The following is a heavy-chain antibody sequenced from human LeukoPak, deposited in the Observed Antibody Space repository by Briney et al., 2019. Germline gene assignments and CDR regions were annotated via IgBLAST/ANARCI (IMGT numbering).Heavy chain of an antibody. CDR3: ARVRDVPFGEGYFDY. CDR1: GFAFRNFW. V-gene: IGHV3-7*01. D-gene: IGHD3-10*01. CDR2: IKQDGSEK. Sequence: PGGSLRLSCAASGFAFRNFWMSWVRQAPGKGLEWVANIKQDGSEKYYVDSVKGRFIISRDNAKNSLYLQTNSLRAEDTAVYYCARVRDVPFGEGYFDYWGQGTLVTVSS. J-gene: IGHJ4*02.